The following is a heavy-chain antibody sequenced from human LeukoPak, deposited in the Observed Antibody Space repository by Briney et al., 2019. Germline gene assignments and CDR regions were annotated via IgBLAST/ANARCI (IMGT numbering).Heavy chain of an antibody. CDR2: IYYSGST. CDR1: GGSISSYY. Sequence: SETLSLTCTVYGGSISSYYWSWIRQPPGKGLEWIGYIYYSGSTNYNPSLKSRVTVSVDTSKNQFSLKLSSVTAADTAVYYCARDYLSGYMANWGQGTLVTVSS. D-gene: IGHD3-9*01. J-gene: IGHJ4*02. CDR3: ARDYLSGYMAN. V-gene: IGHV4-59*01.